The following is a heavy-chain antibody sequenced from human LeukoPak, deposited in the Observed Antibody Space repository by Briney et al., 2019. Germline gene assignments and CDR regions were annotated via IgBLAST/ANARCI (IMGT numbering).Heavy chain of an antibody. Sequence: GGSLRLSCAASGFTFSNYNMNWVRQAPGKGLEWVSYISSSSGIIYHADSVKGRFTISRDNAKNSLYLQMDSLRVEDTAVYYWATDFNKGFDPWGQGTLVTVSS. D-gene: IGHD1/OR15-1a*01. V-gene: IGHV3-48*04. CDR3: ATDFNKGFDP. CDR2: ISSSSGII. CDR1: GFTFSNYN. J-gene: IGHJ5*02.